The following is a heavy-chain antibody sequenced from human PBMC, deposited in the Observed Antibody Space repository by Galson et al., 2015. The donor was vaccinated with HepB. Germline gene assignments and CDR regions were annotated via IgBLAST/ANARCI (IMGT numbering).Heavy chain of an antibody. V-gene: IGHV3-15*01. CDR1: GFTFDNAC. CDR2: IKSKSDGETT. D-gene: IGHD3-3*01. J-gene: IGHJ3*02. CDR3: STGVVIASNEGFDI. Sequence: SLRLSCAVSGFTFDNACMTWVRQAPGKGLEWVGRIKSKSDGETTDYAAPVEQRFKISRDDSKNTVYLQLNSLKTEDTGVYYCSTGVVIASNEGFDIWGHGTEVVVSA.